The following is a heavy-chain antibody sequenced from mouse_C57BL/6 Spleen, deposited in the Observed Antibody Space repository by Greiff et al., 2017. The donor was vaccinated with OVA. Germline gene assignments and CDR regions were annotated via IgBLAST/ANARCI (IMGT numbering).Heavy chain of an antibody. V-gene: IGHV3-6*01. D-gene: IGHD1-1*01. J-gene: IGHJ3*01. CDR3: ARGDGRSSAWFAY. Sequence: EVKLQESGPGLVKPSQSLSLTCSVTGYSITSGYYWNWIRQFPGNKLEWMGYISYDGSNNYNPSLKNRISITRDTSKNQFFLKLNSVTTEDTATYYCARGDGRSSAWFAYWGQGTLVTVSA. CDR2: ISYDGSN. CDR1: GYSITSGYY.